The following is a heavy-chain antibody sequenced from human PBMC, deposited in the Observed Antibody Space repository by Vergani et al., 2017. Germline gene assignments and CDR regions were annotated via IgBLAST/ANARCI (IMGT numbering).Heavy chain of an antibody. CDR1: GYTFTDYF. V-gene: IGHV1-2*02. Sequence: VQLVQSGAEVKKPGASVKVSCKASGYTFTDYFMHWVRQAPGQGLEWMGWINPNSGGTNYAQKFQGRVTMTRDTSISTAYMELSNLRSEDTAVYYCARVGTSSNRDYFDYWGQGTLVTVSS. D-gene: IGHD2-2*01. CDR2: INPNSGGT. J-gene: IGHJ4*02. CDR3: ARVGTSSNRDYFDY.